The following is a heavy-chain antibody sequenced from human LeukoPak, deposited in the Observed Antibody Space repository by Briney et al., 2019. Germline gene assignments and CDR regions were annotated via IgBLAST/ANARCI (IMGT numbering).Heavy chain of an antibody. CDR3: ARAPVTTSNYYMDV. CDR2: ISYDGSNK. J-gene: IGHJ6*03. CDR1: GFTFSSYG. V-gene: IGHV3-30*03. Sequence: GGSLRLSCAASGFTFSSYGMHWVRQAPGKGLEWVAVISYDGSNKYYADSVKGRFTISRDNAKNSLYLQMNSLRAEDTALYHCARAPVTTSNYYMDVWGKGTTVTVSS. D-gene: IGHD4-17*01.